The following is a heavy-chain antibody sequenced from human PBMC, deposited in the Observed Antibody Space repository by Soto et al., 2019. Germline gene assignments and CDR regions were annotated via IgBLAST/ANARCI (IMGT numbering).Heavy chain of an antibody. Sequence: PGGSLRLSCAASGFTFSSYAMSWVRQAPGKGLEWVSAISGSGGSTYYADSVKGRFTISRDNSKNTLYLQMNSLRAEDTAVYYCAKDGAKGDYDSSGYYSEYFQHWGQGTLVTVSS. V-gene: IGHV3-23*01. D-gene: IGHD3-22*01. CDR1: GFTFSSYA. CDR2: ISGSGGST. CDR3: AKDGAKGDYDSSGYYSEYFQH. J-gene: IGHJ1*01.